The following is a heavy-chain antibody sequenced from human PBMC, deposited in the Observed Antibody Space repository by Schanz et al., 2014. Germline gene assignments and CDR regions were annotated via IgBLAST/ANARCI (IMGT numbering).Heavy chain of an antibody. CDR2: ISGSGGST. D-gene: IGHD1-26*01. V-gene: IGHV3-74*01. Sequence: EVQLVESGGGLVQPGGSLRLSCAASGFTFSSYWMHWVRQVPGKGLVWVSAISGSGGSTYYADSVKGRFTISRDNSKNTLYLQMNSLRPEDTAVYYCARDHTTESYYSAGPPIDYWGQGTLLTVSS. CDR3: ARDHTTESYYSAGPPIDY. CDR1: GFTFSSYW. J-gene: IGHJ4*02.